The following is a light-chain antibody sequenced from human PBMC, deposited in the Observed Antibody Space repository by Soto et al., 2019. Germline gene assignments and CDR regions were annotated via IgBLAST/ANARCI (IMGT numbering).Light chain of an antibody. CDR2: GAS. J-gene: IGKJ5*01. Sequence: EIVLTQSPGTLSLCPGERATLSCRASQSVSSHYLAWYQQKPGQAPRLLIYGASTRATGIPARFSGSGSGTEFTLTISSLQSEDFAVYYCQQYKNWPLFGQGTRLEI. CDR1: QSVSSH. CDR3: QQYKNWPL. V-gene: IGKV3D-15*01.